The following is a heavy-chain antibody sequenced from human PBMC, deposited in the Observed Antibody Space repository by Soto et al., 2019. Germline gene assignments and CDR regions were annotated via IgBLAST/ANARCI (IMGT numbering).Heavy chain of an antibody. CDR3: AGDPDSHYIDSHASSYP. J-gene: IGHJ5*02. CDR1: GGTFSTYT. V-gene: IGHV1-69*08. CDR2: IIPIIGII. D-gene: IGHD4-4*01. Sequence: QVQLVQSGAEVKKPGSSVKVSCKASGGTFSTYTITWVRQAPGQGLEWMGRIIPIIGIINYAQKFQGRVSISADTFTGTAYMELTGLRSDDTAVYYCAGDPDSHYIDSHASSYPWGQGTLVTVSS.